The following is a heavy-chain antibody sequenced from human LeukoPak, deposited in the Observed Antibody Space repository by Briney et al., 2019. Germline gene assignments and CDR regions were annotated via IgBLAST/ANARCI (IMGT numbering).Heavy chain of an antibody. CDR2: INHSGST. CDR1: GGSFSGYY. V-gene: IGHV4-34*01. Sequence: SETLSLTCAVYGGSFSGYYWSWIRQPPGKGLEWIGEINHSGSTNHNPPLKSRVTISVDTSKNQFSLKLSSVTAADTAVYYCARNRGYSYGYAYYYYGMDVWGQGTTVTVSS. D-gene: IGHD5-18*01. CDR3: ARNRGYSYGYAYYYYGMDV. J-gene: IGHJ6*02.